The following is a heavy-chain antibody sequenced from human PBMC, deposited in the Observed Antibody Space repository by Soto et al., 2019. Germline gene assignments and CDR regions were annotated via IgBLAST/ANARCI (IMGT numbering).Heavy chain of an antibody. J-gene: IGHJ6*02. CDR1: GYTFTSYG. CDR3: ARGPYDFWSGDYGMDV. D-gene: IGHD3-3*01. V-gene: IGHV1-18*01. Sequence: ASVKVSCKASGYTFTSYGISWVRQAPGQGLEWMGWISAYNGNTNYAQKLQGRVTMTTDTSTSTAYMELRSLRSDDTAVYYCARGPYDFWSGDYGMDVWGQGPTVTVSS. CDR2: ISAYNGNT.